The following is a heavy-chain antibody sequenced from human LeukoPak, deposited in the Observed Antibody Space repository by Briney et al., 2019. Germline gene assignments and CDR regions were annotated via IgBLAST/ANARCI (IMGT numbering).Heavy chain of an antibody. CDR2: INHSGST. CDR1: GGSFSGYY. V-gene: IGHV4-34*01. CDR3: ARSFLLGWLVA. D-gene: IGHD6-19*01. Sequence: PSETLSLTCAVYGGSFSGYYWSWLRQPPGKGLEWIGEINHSGSTNYNPSLKSRVTISVDTSKNQFSLKLSSVTAADTAVYYCARSFLLGWLVAWGQGTLVTVSS. J-gene: IGHJ4*02.